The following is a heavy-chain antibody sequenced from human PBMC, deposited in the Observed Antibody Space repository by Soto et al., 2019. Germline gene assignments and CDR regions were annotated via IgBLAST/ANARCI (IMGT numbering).Heavy chain of an antibody. J-gene: IGHJ6*02. CDR1: GFTFSSYG. D-gene: IGHD3-3*01. V-gene: IGHV3-33*01. CDR3: ARDLFNVLRFLEWLPQGYYYYGMDV. CDR2: IWYDGSNK. Sequence: VQLVESGGGVVQPGRSLRLSCAASGFTFSSYGMHWVRQAPGKGLEWVAVIWYDGSNKYYADSVKGRFTISRDNSKNTLYLQMNSLRAEDTAVYYCARDLFNVLRFLEWLPQGYYYYGMDVWGQGTTVTVSS.